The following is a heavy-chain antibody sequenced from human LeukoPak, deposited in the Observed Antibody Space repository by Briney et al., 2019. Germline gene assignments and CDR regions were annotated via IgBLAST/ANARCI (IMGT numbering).Heavy chain of an antibody. V-gene: IGHV3-7*01. CDR2: IRQDGSDK. CDR3: AELGITMIGGV. Sequence: GGSLRLSCVASGFTFDTHWMNWVRQAPGKGLEWMANIRQDGSDKFYADSLKGRFTISRDNAKNSLYLQMNSLRAEDTAVYYCAELGITMIGGVWGKGTTVTISS. J-gene: IGHJ6*04. CDR1: GFTFDTHW. D-gene: IGHD3-10*02.